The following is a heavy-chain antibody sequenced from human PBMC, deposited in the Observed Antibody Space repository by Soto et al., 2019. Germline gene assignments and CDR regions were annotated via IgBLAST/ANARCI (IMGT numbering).Heavy chain of an antibody. J-gene: IGHJ4*02. Sequence: QVQLQESGPGLVKPSHTLSLTCTVSGGSINSGGYYWGWMRQHPGKGLEWVGYIYYSGTTYYNPSLQRRLTISRDTPKNLFSLKLTSVTAADTAVYYCARRIQTAGLFDYWGQGTLVTVSS. CDR1: GGSINSGGYY. CDR3: ARRIQTAGLFDY. D-gene: IGHD6-13*01. CDR2: IYYSGTT. V-gene: IGHV4-31*03.